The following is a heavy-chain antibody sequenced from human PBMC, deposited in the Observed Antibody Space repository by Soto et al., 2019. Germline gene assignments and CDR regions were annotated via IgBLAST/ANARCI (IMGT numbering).Heavy chain of an antibody. CDR2: IYHTGST. CDR3: ARAVVPAAIKS. J-gene: IGHJ5*02. Sequence: PSETLSLTCTVSNGSISSGDYFGQWLRQSPGKGLEWIGYIYHTGSTYSNPALGSRLSISIDTSKNQFSLRLSSVTAADTAVYFCARAVVPAAIKSWGQGTLVTVSS. D-gene: IGHD2-2*02. V-gene: IGHV4-30-4*01. CDR1: NGSISSGDYF.